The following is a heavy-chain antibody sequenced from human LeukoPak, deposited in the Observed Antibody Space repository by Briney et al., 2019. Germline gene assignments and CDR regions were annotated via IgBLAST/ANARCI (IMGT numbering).Heavy chain of an antibody. J-gene: IGHJ5*02. CDR2: ITPGGGT. Sequence: ASMKVSCKASGYTFTYYAMHWVRQAPGQGLQWMGWITPGGGTNYPQKFQGRVAITWDTSITTAYMDLSRLTSDDTAVYYCARDWDPITGTTRWFDPWGQGTLVTVSS. CDR1: GYTFTYYA. CDR3: ARDWDPITGTTRWFDP. D-gene: IGHD1-7*01. V-gene: IGHV1-2*02.